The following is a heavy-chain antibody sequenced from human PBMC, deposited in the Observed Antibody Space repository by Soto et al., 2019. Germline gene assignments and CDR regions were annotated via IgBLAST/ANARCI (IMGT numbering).Heavy chain of an antibody. CDR1: GGSFSGYY. CDR2: INHSGST. Sequence: PSETLSLTCAVYGGSFSGYYWSWIRQPPGKGLEWIGEINHSGSTNYNPSLKSRVTISVDTSKNQFSLKLSSVTAADTAMYYCARGPIVATYSWFDPWGQGTLVTVS. D-gene: IGHD5-12*01. J-gene: IGHJ5*02. V-gene: IGHV4-34*01. CDR3: ARGPIVATYSWFDP.